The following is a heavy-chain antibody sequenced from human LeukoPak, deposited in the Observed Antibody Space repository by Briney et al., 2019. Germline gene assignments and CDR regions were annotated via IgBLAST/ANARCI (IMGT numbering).Heavy chain of an antibody. V-gene: IGHV3-33*06. CDR2: IWSDGSEN. CDR3: AKPRFPVVMVAATEDY. J-gene: IGHJ4*02. Sequence: HPGKSLRLSCTASGFTFSSYGMHWVRQAPGKGLEWVALIWSDGSENYYADSVEGRFTISRDNSKNTLFLQMNSLRAEDAAVYYCAKPRFPVVMVAATEDYWGQGTRVTVSS. CDR1: GFTFSSYG. D-gene: IGHD2-15*01.